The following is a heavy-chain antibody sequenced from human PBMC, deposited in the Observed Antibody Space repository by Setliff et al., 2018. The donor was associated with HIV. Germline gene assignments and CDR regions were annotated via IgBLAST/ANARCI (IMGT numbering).Heavy chain of an antibody. CDR1: RFDFNNYW. D-gene: IGHD6-13*01. CDR2: IGQDGSEK. CDR3: ARDSGVHSWYYFDY. Sequence: GGSLRLSCAASRFDFNNYWMCWVRQAPGKGLEWVANIGQDGSEKNYVDSVKGRFTISRDNAKNSMDLQMNSLRAEDTAVYYCARDSGVHSWYYFDYWGQGTLVTVSS. V-gene: IGHV3-7*01. J-gene: IGHJ4*02.